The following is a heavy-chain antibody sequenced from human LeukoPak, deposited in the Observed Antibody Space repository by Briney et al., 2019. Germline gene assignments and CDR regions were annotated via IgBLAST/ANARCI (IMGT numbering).Heavy chain of an antibody. D-gene: IGHD5-18*01. CDR3: ARGRIQLWTYYYYYIDV. CDR1: GFTFSSHG. Sequence: GGSLRLSCAASGFTFSSHGMHWVRQAPGKGLEWVAVISYDGSNKYYADSVKGRFTISRDNSKNKLYLQMNSLRAEDTAVYYCARGRIQLWTYYYYYIDVWGKGTTVTISS. J-gene: IGHJ6*03. CDR2: ISYDGSNK. V-gene: IGHV3-30*03.